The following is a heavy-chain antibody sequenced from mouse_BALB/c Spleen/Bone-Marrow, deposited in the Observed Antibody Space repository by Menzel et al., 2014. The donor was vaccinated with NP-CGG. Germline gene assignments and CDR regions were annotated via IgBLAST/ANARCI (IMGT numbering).Heavy chain of an antibody. J-gene: IGHJ1*01. V-gene: IGHV1-9*01. Sequence: QVQLQQSGAELMKPGASVKISCKATGYTFSSYWIEWVKQRPGHGLEWIGEILLGSGSTNYNEKFKGKATFTADTSSNTAYMQLSSLTSGDSAVYYCARTGTDWYFDVWGAGTTVTVSS. CDR1: GYTFSSYW. CDR2: ILLGSGST. CDR3: ARTGTDWYFDV. D-gene: IGHD4-1*01.